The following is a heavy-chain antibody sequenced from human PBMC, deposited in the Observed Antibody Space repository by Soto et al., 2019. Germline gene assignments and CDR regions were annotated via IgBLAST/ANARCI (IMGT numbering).Heavy chain of an antibody. CDR2: ISGSGGST. D-gene: IGHD3-22*01. J-gene: IGHJ1*01. CDR1: GFTFSSYA. V-gene: IGHV3-23*01. Sequence: EVQLLESGGGLVQPGGSLRLSCAASGFTFSSYAMSWVRQAPGKGLEWVSAISGSGGSTYYADSVKGRFTISRDNSKNTLYLQMNSLRAEDTAVYYCAKDREYYDSSGYYSLPPEYFQHWGQGTLVTVSS. CDR3: AKDREYYDSSGYYSLPPEYFQH.